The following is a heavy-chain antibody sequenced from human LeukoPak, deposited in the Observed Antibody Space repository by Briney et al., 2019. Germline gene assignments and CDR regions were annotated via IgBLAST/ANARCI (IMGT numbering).Heavy chain of an antibody. J-gene: IGHJ4*02. V-gene: IGHV3-7*01. Sequence: GGSLRLSCAASGFTFSTYWMNWVRQAPGKGLEWVANVKPDGSDKYYVDSVKGRFTVSRDNARNSLYLQMNSLRVEDTAVYYCAKGGDHWGQGTLVTVSS. CDR1: GFTFSTYW. D-gene: IGHD3-16*01. CDR2: VKPDGSDK. CDR3: AKGGDH.